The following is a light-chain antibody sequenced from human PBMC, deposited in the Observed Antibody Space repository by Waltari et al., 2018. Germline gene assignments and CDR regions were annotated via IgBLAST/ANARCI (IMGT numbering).Light chain of an antibody. V-gene: IGKV3-15*01. Sequence: ETVVTQSPATLSVSPGERATLSCKPSQTIGRSLAWYQQKPGPPPRLVIYGASIRATGIPARFSGSGSETEFALTISGLQSEDFAVYYCQQYNNWPPGTFGQGTKVEI. J-gene: IGKJ1*01. CDR1: QTIGRS. CDR3: QQYNNWPPGT. CDR2: GAS.